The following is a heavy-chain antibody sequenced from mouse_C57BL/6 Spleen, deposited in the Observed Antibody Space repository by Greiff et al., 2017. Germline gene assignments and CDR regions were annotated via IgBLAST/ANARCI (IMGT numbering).Heavy chain of an antibody. V-gene: IGHV1-80*01. CDR1: GYAFSSYW. Sequence: QVQLQQSGAELVKPGASVKISCKASGYAFSSYWMNWVKQRPGKGLEWIGQIYPGDGDTNYNGKFKGKATLTADKSSSTAYMQLSSLTSEDSAVYFCARSMITRVYYYAMDYWGQGTSVTVSS. CDR3: ARSMITRVYYYAMDY. D-gene: IGHD2-4*01. CDR2: IYPGDGDT. J-gene: IGHJ4*01.